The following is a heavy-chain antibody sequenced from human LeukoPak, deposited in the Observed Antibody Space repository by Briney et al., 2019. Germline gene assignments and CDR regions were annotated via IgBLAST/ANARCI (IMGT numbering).Heavy chain of an antibody. J-gene: IGHJ5*02. V-gene: IGHV1-18*01. CDR1: GYTFTSYG. CDR2: ISAYNGNT. Sequence: ASVKVSCKASGYTFTSYGISWVRQAPGQGLEWMGWISAYNGNTNYAQKLQGRVTMTTDTSTSTAYMELRSLRSDDTAVYYCARTGYYYGSGSYYNGNWFDPWGQGTLVTVSS. D-gene: IGHD3-10*01. CDR3: ARTGYYYGSGSYYNGNWFDP.